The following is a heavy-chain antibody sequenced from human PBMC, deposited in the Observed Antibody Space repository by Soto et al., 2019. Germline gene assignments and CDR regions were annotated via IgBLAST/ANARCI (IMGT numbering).Heavy chain of an antibody. CDR1: GFSFSTSGAG. D-gene: IGHD1-1*01. CDR2: IFWNDDK. J-gene: IGHJ3*02. V-gene: IGHV2-5*01. Sequence: QITVKESGPTLVTPTQTLTLTCTFSGFSFSTSGAGVGWIRQPPGKALEWLALIFWNDDKRYTPSLNSRLTITKDTSKNQVVLTMSNLDPVDTATYFCAHRRGASTTVGAFDIWGLGTKVTVSS. CDR3: AHRRGASTTVGAFDI.